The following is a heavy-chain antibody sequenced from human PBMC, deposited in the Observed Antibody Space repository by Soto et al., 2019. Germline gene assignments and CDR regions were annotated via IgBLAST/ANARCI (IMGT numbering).Heavy chain of an antibody. Sequence: SETLSLTCAVYGGSFSGYYWSWIRQPPGKGLEWIGEINHSGSTNYNPSLKSRVTISVDTSKNQFSLKLSSVTAADTAVYYCARGFDGGKSYFDYWGQGTLVTVSS. CDR1: GGSFSGYY. V-gene: IGHV4-34*01. CDR3: ARGFDGGKSYFDY. D-gene: IGHD2-15*01. CDR2: INHSGST. J-gene: IGHJ4*02.